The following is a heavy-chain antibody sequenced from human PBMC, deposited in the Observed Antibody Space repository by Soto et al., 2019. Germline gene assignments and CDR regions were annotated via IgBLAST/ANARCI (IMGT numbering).Heavy chain of an antibody. CDR1: GFTFSSYD. J-gene: IGHJ6*03. CDR3: VRVSGGYYYYYMGV. V-gene: IGHV3-48*01. D-gene: IGHD3-10*01. Sequence: PGGSLRLSCIAPGFTFSSYDMNWVRQAPGKGLEWISYISSSSRSIYYADSVKGRFTISRDNAKDSLYLQMNSLRAEDTAVYYCVRVSGGYYYYYMGVWGRGTTVTVSS. CDR2: ISSSSRSI.